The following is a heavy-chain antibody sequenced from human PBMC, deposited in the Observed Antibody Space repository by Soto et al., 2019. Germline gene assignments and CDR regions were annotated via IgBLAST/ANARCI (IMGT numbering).Heavy chain of an antibody. D-gene: IGHD1-26*01. CDR3: ASDLGGQIVDY. Sequence: QVQLVQSGAEVKKPGASVKVSCKASGYTFTSYGISWVRQAPGQGLEWMGWISGYNGNTKYAQKLQGRVTMTTDTSTSTAHMELRSLRADDTAVYSCASDLGGQIVDYWGQGTLVTVSS. V-gene: IGHV1-18*01. CDR1: GYTFTSYG. CDR2: ISGYNGNT. J-gene: IGHJ4*02.